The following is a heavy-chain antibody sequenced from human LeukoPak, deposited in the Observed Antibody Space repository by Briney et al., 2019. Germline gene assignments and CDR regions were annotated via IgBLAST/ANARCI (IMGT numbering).Heavy chain of an antibody. Sequence: SETLSLTCGVSGGSISNTNWWSWVRQPPGQGLEWIGEIYHNGTHNYNPSLKSRVTISADTFKNHFSLKLTSVTAADTAVYYCATAPILRGEGGEHYKYGMDVWGQGTTVIVSS. V-gene: IGHV4/OR15-8*01. CDR1: GGSISNTNW. CDR2: IYHNGTH. D-gene: IGHD2-2*02. CDR3: ATAPILRGEGGEHYKYGMDV. J-gene: IGHJ6*02.